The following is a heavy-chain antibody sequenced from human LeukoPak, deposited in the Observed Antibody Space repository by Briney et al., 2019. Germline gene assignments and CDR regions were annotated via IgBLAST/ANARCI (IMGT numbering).Heavy chain of an antibody. D-gene: IGHD2-21*01. V-gene: IGHV1-2*02. CDR1: GYTFTGYY. CDR3: ARELPGRFYFDY. Sequence: ASVKVSCKASGYTFTGYYMHWVRQAPGQGLEWMGWINPNSGGTNYAQKFQGRVSMTRDTSISTAYMELSRLRSDDTAVYYCARELPGRFYFDYWGQGTLVTVSS. J-gene: IGHJ4*02. CDR2: INPNSGGT.